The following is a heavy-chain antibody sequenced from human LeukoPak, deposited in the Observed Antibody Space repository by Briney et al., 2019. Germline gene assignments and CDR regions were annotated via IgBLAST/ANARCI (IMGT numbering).Heavy chain of an antibody. CDR2: ISAYNGNT. CDR1: GYTFTSYG. J-gene: IGHJ4*02. Sequence: ASVKVSCKASGYTFTSYGISWVRQAPGQGLEWMGWISAYNGNTNYAQKLQGRVTVTTDTSTSTAYMELRSLRTDDTAVYYCARGSQQLVLFDYWGQGTLVTVSS. V-gene: IGHV1-18*01. D-gene: IGHD6-13*01. CDR3: ARGSQQLVLFDY.